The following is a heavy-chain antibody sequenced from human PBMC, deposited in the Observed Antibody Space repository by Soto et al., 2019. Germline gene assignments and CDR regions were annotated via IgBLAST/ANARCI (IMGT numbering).Heavy chain of an antibody. CDR2: INHLETT. D-gene: IGHD3-10*01. CDR1: GASITYGACS. V-gene: IGHV4-30-2*01. CDR3: ARGGGFDSFDY. J-gene: IGHJ4*02. Sequence: QLQLHMSGSGLVKPSQTLSLTCTVSGASITYGACSWCWIRQTPGKGLEWIGYINHLETTFYNPSFESRLTLSIDRTKNQFSLNLKSMSAADRAVYFCARGGGFDSFDYWGQGILVTVSS.